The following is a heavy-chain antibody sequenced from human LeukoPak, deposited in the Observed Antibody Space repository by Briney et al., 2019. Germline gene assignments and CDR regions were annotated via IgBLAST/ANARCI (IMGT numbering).Heavy chain of an antibody. CDR3: ARGFVQLQNWFDP. V-gene: IGHV4-39*07. Sequence: PSETLSLTCTVSGGSISSSSYYWGWIRQPPGKGLEWIGSIYYSGSTYYNPSLKGRVTISVDTSKNQFSLKLSSVTAADTAVYYCARGFVQLQNWFDPWGQGTLVTVSS. D-gene: IGHD2-2*01. CDR1: GGSISSSSYY. CDR2: IYYSGST. J-gene: IGHJ5*02.